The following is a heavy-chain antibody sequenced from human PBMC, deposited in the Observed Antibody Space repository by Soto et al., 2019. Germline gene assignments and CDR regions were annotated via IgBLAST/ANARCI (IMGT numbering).Heavy chain of an antibody. V-gene: IGHV3-15*07. J-gene: IGHJ4*02. CDR1: GFTFSNAW. CDR3: TTSSGLDY. CDR2: IKSKTGGGTT. D-gene: IGHD3-22*01. Sequence: EVQLVESGGGLVKPGGSLRLSCAASGFTFSNAWMNWVRQAPGKGLEWVGRIKSKTGGGTTDYAAPVKGRFTISRDDSKNTLYLQMNSLKTEDTAVYYCTTSSGLDYWGQGTLVTVSS.